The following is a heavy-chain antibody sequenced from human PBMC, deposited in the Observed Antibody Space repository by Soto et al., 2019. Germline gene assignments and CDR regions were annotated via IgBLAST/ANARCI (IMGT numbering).Heavy chain of an antibody. CDR1: GFIFPNHG. CDR3: VRDVVAGDVYCGMEV. Sequence: QVQLVESGGGVVQPGRSLRLSCAASGFIFPNHGMNWVRQAPGKGLEWVALISYDGNEKYYADSVKGRFTISRDNSKSTLYLQMNSLRGEDTAVYDCVRDVVAGDVYCGMEVWGQGTTVTVSS. D-gene: IGHD6-19*01. V-gene: IGHV3-30*03. J-gene: IGHJ6*02. CDR2: ISYDGNEK.